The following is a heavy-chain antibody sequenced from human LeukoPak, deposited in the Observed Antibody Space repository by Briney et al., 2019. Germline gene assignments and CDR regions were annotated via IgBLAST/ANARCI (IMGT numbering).Heavy chain of an antibody. D-gene: IGHD3-22*01. V-gene: IGHV3-11*01. CDR3: ARDQADSSGYYYFDY. CDR2: ISSSGSTI. Sequence: GGSLRLSCAASGFTFSDYYMSWIRQAPGKGLEGVSYISSSGSTIYYADSVKGRFTISRDNAKNSLYLQMNSLRAEDTAVYYCARDQADSSGYYYFDYWGQGTLVSVSS. CDR1: GFTFSDYY. J-gene: IGHJ4*02.